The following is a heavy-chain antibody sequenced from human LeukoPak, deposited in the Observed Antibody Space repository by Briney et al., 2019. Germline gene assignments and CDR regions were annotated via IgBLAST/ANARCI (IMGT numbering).Heavy chain of an antibody. J-gene: IGHJ4*02. CDR3: ASDTVAGTG. V-gene: IGHV4-34*01. CDR1: GGSFSDYY. CDR2: INHSGIT. D-gene: IGHD6-19*01. Sequence: PSETLSPTCAVFGGSFSDYYWSWIRQPPGKGLEWIGEINHSGITNYNSSLKSRVTISADTSKNQFSLKLSSVTAADTSVYYCASDTVAGTGWGQGTLVTVSS.